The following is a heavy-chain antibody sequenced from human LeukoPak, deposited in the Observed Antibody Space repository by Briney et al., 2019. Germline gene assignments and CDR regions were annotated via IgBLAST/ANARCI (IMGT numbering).Heavy chain of an antibody. CDR1: GGTFSSYA. Sequence: ASVKVSCKASGGTFSSYAISWVRQAPGQGLEWMGGIIPIFGTANYAQKFQGRVTITTDESTSTAYMELSSLRSEDTAVYYCATPAVYCSSTSCYTVSGGSLDYWGQGTLVTVSS. J-gene: IGHJ4*02. CDR2: IIPIFGTA. V-gene: IGHV1-69*05. D-gene: IGHD2-2*02. CDR3: ATPAVYCSSTSCYTVSGGSLDY.